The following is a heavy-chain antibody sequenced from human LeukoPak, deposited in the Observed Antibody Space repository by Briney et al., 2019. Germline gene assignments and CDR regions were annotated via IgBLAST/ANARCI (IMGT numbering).Heavy chain of an antibody. CDR3: ASLRGYYYDSSGSYYFDY. D-gene: IGHD3-22*01. J-gene: IGHJ4*02. Sequence: ASVKVSCKASGYTFTSYGISWVRQAPGQGLEWMGWMNPNSGNTGYAQKFQGRVTITRNTSISTAYMELSSLRSEDTAVYHCASLRGYYYDSSGSYYFDYWGQGTLVTVSS. CDR2: MNPNSGNT. V-gene: IGHV1-8*03. CDR1: GYTFTSYG.